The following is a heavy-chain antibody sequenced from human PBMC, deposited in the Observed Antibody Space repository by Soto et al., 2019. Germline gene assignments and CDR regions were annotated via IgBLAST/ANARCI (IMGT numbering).Heavy chain of an antibody. CDR3: ARAGAFGDTRMVIFN. V-gene: IGHV4-61*03. CDR1: GDSVGSGSYY. CDR2: IYHTVST. Sequence: QVHLQESAPGLVRPSETLSLTCTVSGDSVGSGSYYWTCARQPPGKGLEFVGHIYHTVSTNYNPAIMTKLTLAVDTTNTDFALWLKSMTTANTAMYYCARAGAFGDTRMVIFNWGQGVLGTVSS. D-gene: IGHD3-22*01. J-gene: IGHJ4*02.